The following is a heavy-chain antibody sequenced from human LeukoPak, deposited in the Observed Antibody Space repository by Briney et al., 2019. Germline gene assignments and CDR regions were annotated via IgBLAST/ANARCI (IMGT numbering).Heavy chain of an antibody. V-gene: IGHV4-39*07. J-gene: IGHJ4*02. CDR2: VYFSGST. Sequence: SETLSPTCTVSGGSLRTTSYYWGWIRQSPGRGLEWIGSVYFSGSTYYNPSLKSRVSISVDTSKNQFSLELSSVTAADTAVYYCARGGSYWDIWGQGTLVTVSS. D-gene: IGHD3-10*01. CDR3: ARGGSYWDI. CDR1: GGSLRTTSYY.